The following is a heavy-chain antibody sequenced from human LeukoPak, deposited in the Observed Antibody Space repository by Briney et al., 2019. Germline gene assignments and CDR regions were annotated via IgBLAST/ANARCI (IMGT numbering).Heavy chain of an antibody. CDR3: AKVGTDDILTGYYNGYYFDY. CDR1: GFTFSTYA. Sequence: TGGSLRLSCAASGFTFSTYAMHWVRQAPGKGLDWVAFISYGGSSEYYADSVKGRFTTYRDNSKNTLYLQMNSLRAEDTAVYYCAKVGTDDILTGYYNGYYFDYWGQGTLVTVSS. CDR2: ISYGGSSE. V-gene: IGHV3-30-3*01. J-gene: IGHJ4*02. D-gene: IGHD3-9*01.